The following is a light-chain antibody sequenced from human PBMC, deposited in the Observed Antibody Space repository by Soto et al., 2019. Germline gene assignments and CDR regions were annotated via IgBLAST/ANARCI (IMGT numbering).Light chain of an antibody. J-gene: IGLJ1*01. CDR2: EAT. Sequence: QSALTQPASVSASPGQSITIPCTGTSSDVGSYNLVSWFQQHPGKAPKLLISEATKRPSGLSDRFSGSKSGTTASLTISGLQAEDEAHYYCYSYAGENWYVFGTGTKVTVL. V-gene: IGLV2-23*01. CDR1: SSDVGSYNL. CDR3: YSYAGENWYV.